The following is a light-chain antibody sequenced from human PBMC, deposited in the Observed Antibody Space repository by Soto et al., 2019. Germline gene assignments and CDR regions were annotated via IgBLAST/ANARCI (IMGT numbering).Light chain of an antibody. J-gene: IGKJ1*01. CDR2: AAS. CDR1: QSISIN. Sequence: EIVMTQSPATLSVSPGERATLSCRAGQSISINLAWYQRKPGQAPRLLIFAASTRATGIPARFSASGSGTEFTLTISRLEPEDLAVYYCQQYGSSPRTFGQGTKVDIK. V-gene: IGKV3-15*01. CDR3: QQYGSSPRT.